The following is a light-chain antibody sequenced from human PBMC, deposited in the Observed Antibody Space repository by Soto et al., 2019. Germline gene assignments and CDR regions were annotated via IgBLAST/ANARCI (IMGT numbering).Light chain of an antibody. CDR1: QSVSSNY. J-gene: IGKJ2*01. V-gene: IGKV3-20*01. Sequence: EIVLTQSLGTLSLSPGERATLSCRASQSVSSNYLAWYQQKPGQAPRLLTYGTSSRPTGIPDRFSGSGSGTDFTLTISRLEPEDFAVYYCQQYGSSPPDTFGQGTKLEIK. CDR3: QQYGSSPPDT. CDR2: GTS.